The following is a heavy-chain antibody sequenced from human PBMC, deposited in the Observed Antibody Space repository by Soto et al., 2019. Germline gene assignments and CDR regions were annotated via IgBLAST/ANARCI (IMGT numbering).Heavy chain of an antibody. CDR1: GGTFSSYA. D-gene: IGHD6-6*01. J-gene: IGHJ6*02. CDR2: IIPIFGTA. V-gene: IGHV1-69*01. CDR3: ARDQPEAHYYYYGMDV. Sequence: QVQLVQSGAEVKKPGSSVKVSCKASGGTFSSYAISWVRQAPGQGLEWMGGIIPIFGTANYAQKFQGRVTISAYESTSTAYMDLSSLRSEDTAVYYCARDQPEAHYYYYGMDVWGQGTTVTVSS.